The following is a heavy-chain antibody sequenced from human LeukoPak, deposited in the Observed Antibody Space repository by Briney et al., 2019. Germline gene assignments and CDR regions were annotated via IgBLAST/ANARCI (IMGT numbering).Heavy chain of an antibody. CDR3: ARDGDRYCSSTSCPYYFDY. CDR1: GYTFTSYY. D-gene: IGHD2-2*01. J-gene: IGHJ4*02. CDR2: INPSGGST. Sequence: ASVKVSCKASGYTFTSYYMHWVRQAPGQGLEWMGIINPSGGSTSYAQKFQGRVTMTRDTSTSTVYMELSSLRSEDTAVYYCARDGDRYCSSTSCPYYFDYWGQGTLVTVSS. V-gene: IGHV1-46*01.